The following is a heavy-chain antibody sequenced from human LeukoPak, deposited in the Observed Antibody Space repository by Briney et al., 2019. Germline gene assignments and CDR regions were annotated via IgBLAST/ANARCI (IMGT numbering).Heavy chain of an antibody. V-gene: IGHV3-30*18. CDR3: AKDLRYYYDSTTYYFDYYFDY. CDR1: GFTFSSYG. D-gene: IGHD3-22*01. J-gene: IGHJ4*02. Sequence: PGGSLRLSCAASGFTFSSYGMHWVRQAPGKGLEWVTLISYDGTNKYYADSVKGRLTISRDNSKNTLYLQMNSLRAEDTAVYYCAKDLRYYYDSTTYYFDYYFDYWGQGTLVTVSS. CDR2: ISYDGTNK.